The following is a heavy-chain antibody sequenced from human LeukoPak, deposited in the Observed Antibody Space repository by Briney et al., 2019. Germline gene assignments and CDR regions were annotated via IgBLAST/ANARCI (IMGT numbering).Heavy chain of an antibody. D-gene: IGHD3-16*01. CDR3: ARRGDGNYYYDY. CDR2: TYFMSRWIH. V-gene: IGHV6-1*01. J-gene: IGHJ4*02. Sequence: SQTLALNCAISGDSVSNSIATWDWIRQSPSGGLEWLGRTYFMSRWIHDYADSVKSRIVIDADTSKNQFSLLLKSVRPEETAVYYCARRGDGNYYYDYWGQGTLVTVSS. CDR1: GDSVSNSIAT.